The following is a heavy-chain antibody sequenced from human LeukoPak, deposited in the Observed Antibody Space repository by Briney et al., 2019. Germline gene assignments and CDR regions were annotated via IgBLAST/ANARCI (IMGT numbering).Heavy chain of an antibody. J-gene: IGHJ4*02. V-gene: IGHV1-69*13. CDR1: GGTFSSYA. D-gene: IGHD5-12*01. CDR3: ASETGYSGYDYVGY. CDR2: IIPTFGTA. Sequence: SVKVSRKASGGTFSSYAISWVRQAPGQGLEWTGGIIPTFGTANYAQKFQGRVTITADESTSTAYMELSSLRSEDTAVYYCASETGYSGYDYVGYWGQGTLVTVSS.